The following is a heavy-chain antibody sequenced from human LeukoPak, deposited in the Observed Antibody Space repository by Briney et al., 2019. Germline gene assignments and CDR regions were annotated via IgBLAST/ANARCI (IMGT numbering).Heavy chain of an antibody. J-gene: IGHJ4*02. D-gene: IGHD6-13*01. V-gene: IGHV4-61*02. CDR3: ARERQQLGFLDY. CDR2: IYAGGRS. Sequence: SQTLTLTCTVSNVTFSSGSHYWNWIPPPPGKGLVWIGRIYAGGRSNYNPSLRSRVTISVDSSKNQFSLRLSSVTATHTGVYYCARERQQLGFLDYWGEGTQVAVSS. CDR1: NVTFSSGSHY.